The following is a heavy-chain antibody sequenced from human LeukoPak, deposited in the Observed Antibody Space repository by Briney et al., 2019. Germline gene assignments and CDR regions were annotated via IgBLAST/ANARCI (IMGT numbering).Heavy chain of an antibody. CDR1: GLTLSGYW. D-gene: IGHD5-18*01. J-gene: IGHJ4*02. CDR3: ARARGNTYGYFEY. Sequence: GGSLRLSCAAPGLTLSGYWMHWVRQAPGKGLVWVSRTNGDASSTSYADSVKGRFTISRDNAKSTLYLQMNSLRVEDTAVYYCARARGNTYGYFEYWGQGTLVTVSS. CDR2: TNGDASST. V-gene: IGHV3-74*01.